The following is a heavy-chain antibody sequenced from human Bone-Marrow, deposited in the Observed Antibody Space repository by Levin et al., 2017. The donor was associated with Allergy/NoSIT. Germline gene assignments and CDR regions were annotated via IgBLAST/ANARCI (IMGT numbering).Heavy chain of an antibody. J-gene: IGHJ3*02. CDR1: GFTFSSSW. CDR3: ARDLYGSDAFDI. Sequence: LSLTCAASGFTFSSSWMSWVRQAPGKGLEWVANIKQDRSEKYYVDSVKGRFTISRDNAKNSLYLQMNSLRAEDTAVYYCARDLYGSDAFDIWGQGTMVTVSS. CDR2: IKQDRSEK. D-gene: IGHD1-14*01. V-gene: IGHV3-7*01.